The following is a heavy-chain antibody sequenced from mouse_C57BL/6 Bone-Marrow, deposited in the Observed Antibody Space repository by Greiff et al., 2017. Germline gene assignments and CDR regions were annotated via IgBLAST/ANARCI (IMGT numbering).Heavy chain of an antibody. V-gene: IGHV3-6*01. J-gene: IGHJ3*01. CDR3: ARGEYYGSKAWFAY. D-gene: IGHD1-1*01. CDR1: GYSITSGYY. CDR2: ISYDGSN. Sequence: VQLKESGPGLVKPSQSLSLTCSVTGYSITSGYYWNWIRQFPGNKLEWMGYISYDGSNNYNPSLKNRISITRDTSKNQFFLKLNSVTTEDTATYYCARGEYYGSKAWFAYWGQGTLVTVSA.